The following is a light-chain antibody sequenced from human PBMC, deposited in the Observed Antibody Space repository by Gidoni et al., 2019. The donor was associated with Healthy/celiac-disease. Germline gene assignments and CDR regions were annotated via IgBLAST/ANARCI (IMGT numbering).Light chain of an antibody. CDR2: GNS. J-gene: IGLJ2*01. V-gene: IGLV1-40*01. CDR3: QSYDSSLSGVV. CDR1: SSNIGAGYD. Sequence: QSALPPPPPVSGALGPRVTISCTGSSSNIGAGYDVHWYQQLPGTAPKLLIYGNSNRPSGVPDRFSGSKSGTSASLAITGLQAEDEADYYCQSYDSSLSGVVFGGGTKLTVL.